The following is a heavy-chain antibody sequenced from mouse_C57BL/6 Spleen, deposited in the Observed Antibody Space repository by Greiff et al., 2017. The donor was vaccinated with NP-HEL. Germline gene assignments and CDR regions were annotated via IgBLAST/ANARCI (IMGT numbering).Heavy chain of an antibody. CDR1: GFTFSSYA. J-gene: IGHJ2*01. V-gene: IGHV5-4*03. D-gene: IGHD1-1*01. CDR3: ARVTTVRFDY. Sequence: EVNVVESGGGLVKPGGSLKLSCAASGFTFSSYAMSWVRQTPEKRLEWVATISDGGSYTYYPDNVKGRFTISRDNAKNNLYLQMSHLKSEDTAMYYCARVTTVRFDYWGQGTTLTVSS. CDR2: ISDGGSYT.